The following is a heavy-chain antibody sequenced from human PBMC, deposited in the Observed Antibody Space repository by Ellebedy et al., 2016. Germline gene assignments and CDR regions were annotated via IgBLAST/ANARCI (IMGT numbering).Heavy chain of an antibody. D-gene: IGHD5-12*01. V-gene: IGHV3-23*01. CDR3: AKGWLVATIPVY. Sequence: GGSLRLXCAASGFTFSSYAMSWVRQAPGKGLEWVSAITGSGGSTYYADSVKGRFTISRDNSKNTLYLQMNSLRAEDTAVYYCAKGWLVATIPVYWGQGTLVTVSS. J-gene: IGHJ4*02. CDR2: ITGSGGST. CDR1: GFTFSSYA.